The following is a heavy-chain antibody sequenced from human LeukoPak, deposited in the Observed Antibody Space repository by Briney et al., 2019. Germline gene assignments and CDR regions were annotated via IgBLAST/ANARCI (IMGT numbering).Heavy chain of an antibody. Sequence: SQTLSLTCTVSGGSISSGSYYWSWIRQPAGKGLEWIGRIYTSGSTNYNPSLKSRVTISVDTSKNQFSLKLSSVTAADTAVYYCASTSYEPQLNRFDPWGQGTLVTVSS. D-gene: IGHD1-14*01. J-gene: IGHJ5*02. CDR1: GGSISSGSYY. V-gene: IGHV4-61*02. CDR2: IYTSGST. CDR3: ASTSYEPQLNRFDP.